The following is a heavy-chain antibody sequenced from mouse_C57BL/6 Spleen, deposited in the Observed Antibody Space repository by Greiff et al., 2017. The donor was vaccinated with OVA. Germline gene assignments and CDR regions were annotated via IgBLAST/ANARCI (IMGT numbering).Heavy chain of an antibody. V-gene: IGHV1-66*01. D-gene: IGHD1-1*01. CDR3: ARGTTVVADFDY. CDR1: GYSFTSYY. CDR2: IYPGSGNT. Sequence: QVQLQQSGPELVKPGASVKISCKASGYSFTSYYIHWVKQRPGQGLEWIGWIYPGSGNTKYNEKFKGKATLTADTSSSTAYMQLSSLTSEDSAVYYCARGTTVVADFDYWGQGTTLTVSS. J-gene: IGHJ2*01.